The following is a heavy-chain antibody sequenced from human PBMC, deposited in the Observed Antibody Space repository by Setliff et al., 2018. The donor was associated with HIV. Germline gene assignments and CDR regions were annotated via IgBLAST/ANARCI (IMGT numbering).Heavy chain of an antibody. CDR2: ISSSSSTI. D-gene: IGHD2-2*01. V-gene: IGHV3-48*04. CDR3: AGVVGPKYPPLVSRAREFDY. CDR1: GFTFSSYS. Sequence: PGGSLRLSCAASGFTFSSYSMNWVRQAPGKGLEWVSYISSSSSTIYYADSVKGRFTISRDNAKNSLYLQMNSLRAEDTAVYYCAGVVGPKYPPLVSRAREFDYWGQGTLVTVSS. J-gene: IGHJ4*02.